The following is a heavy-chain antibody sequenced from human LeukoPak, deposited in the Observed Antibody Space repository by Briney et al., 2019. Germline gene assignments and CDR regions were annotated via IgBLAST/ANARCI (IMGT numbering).Heavy chain of an antibody. CDR3: ARAGPGADWFDP. Sequence: PGGSLRLSCAASGFTFSTYGMQWVRQAPGKGLEWVSVIWYDGSNKLYADSVKGRFTISRDNSKNTLYLQMNSLRAEDTAVYYCARAGPGADWFDPWGQGTLVTVSS. CDR1: GFTFSTYG. CDR2: IWYDGSNK. J-gene: IGHJ5*02. V-gene: IGHV3-33*01.